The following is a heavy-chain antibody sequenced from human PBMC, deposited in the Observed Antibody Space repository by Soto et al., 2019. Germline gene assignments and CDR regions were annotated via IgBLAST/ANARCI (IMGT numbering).Heavy chain of an antibody. CDR1: GGSISSYY. J-gene: IGHJ1*01. CDR2: IYYSGST. V-gene: IGHV4-59*01. D-gene: IGHD6-13*01. CDR3: ARGGSLIAAAAEYFQH. Sequence: SETLSLTCTVSGGSISSYYWSWIRQPPGKGLEWIGYIYYSGSTNYNPSLKSRVTISVDTSKNQFSLKLSSVTAADTAVYYCARGGSLIAAAAEYFQHWGQGTLVTVSS.